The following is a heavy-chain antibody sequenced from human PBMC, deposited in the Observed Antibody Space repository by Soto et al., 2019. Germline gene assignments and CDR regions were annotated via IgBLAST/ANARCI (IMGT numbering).Heavy chain of an antibody. CDR3: ARGWYCGGDCYEWYFDL. Sequence: QVQLVESGGGVVQPGRSLRLSCAASGFTFSNDGMHWVRQAPGKGLEWVAVIWYDGSNKYYADSVKGRFTISRDNSKNTLYLQMNSLRTEDMAVYFCARGWYCGGDCYEWYFDLWGRGTLVTVSS. D-gene: IGHD2-21*02. V-gene: IGHV3-33*01. CDR1: GFTFSNDG. J-gene: IGHJ2*01. CDR2: IWYDGSNK.